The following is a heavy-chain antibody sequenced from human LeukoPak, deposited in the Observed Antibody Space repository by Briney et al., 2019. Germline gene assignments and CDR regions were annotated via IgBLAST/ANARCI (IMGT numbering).Heavy chain of an antibody. CDR2: ISYDGSNK. CDR3: ARGTFPNYDSSHGGDY. V-gene: IGHV3-30-3*01. J-gene: IGHJ4*02. Sequence: PGGSLRLSCAASGFIFSPYAMSWVRQAPGKGLEWVAVISYDGSNKYYADSVKGRFTISRDNSKNTLYLQMNSLRAEDTAVYYCARGTFPNYDSSHGGDYWGQGTLVTVSS. CDR1: GFIFSPYA. D-gene: IGHD3-22*01.